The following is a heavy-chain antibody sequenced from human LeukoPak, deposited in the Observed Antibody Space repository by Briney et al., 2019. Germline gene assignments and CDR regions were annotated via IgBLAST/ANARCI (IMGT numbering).Heavy chain of an antibody. V-gene: IGHV1-18*01. D-gene: IGHD6-19*01. CDR2: INPNSGGT. CDR3: ARTYSSGWYTWVYYFDY. CDR1: GYTFTSYA. J-gene: IGHJ4*02. Sequence: ASVKVSCKASGYTFTSYAMNWVRQAPGQGLEWMGWINPNSGGTNYAQKLQGRVTMTTDTSTSTAYMELRSLRSDDTAVYYCARTYSSGWYTWVYYFDYWGQGTLVTVSS.